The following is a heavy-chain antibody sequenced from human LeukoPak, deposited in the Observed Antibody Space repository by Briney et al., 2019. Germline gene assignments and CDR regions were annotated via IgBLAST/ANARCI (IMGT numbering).Heavy chain of an antibody. D-gene: IGHD3-3*01. CDR1: GHSLSSGYY. J-gene: IGHJ4*02. V-gene: IGHV4-38-2*01. Sequence: SETLSLTCAVSGHSLSSGYYWGWIRQPPGKGLEWIGSIFHSGSTYYSRSLKSRVTISVDRSKNQFSLKLSSVTAADTAVYFCARHANGYYSNFDYWGQGTLVTVSS. CDR3: ARHANGYYSNFDY. CDR2: IFHSGST.